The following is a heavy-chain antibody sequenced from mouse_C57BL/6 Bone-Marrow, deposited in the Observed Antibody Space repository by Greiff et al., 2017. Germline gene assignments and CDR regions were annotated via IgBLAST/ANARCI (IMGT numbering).Heavy chain of an antibody. CDR3: ARNYLYQRYFDY. CDR2: IDPSDSYT. CDR1: GYTFTSYW. J-gene: IGHJ2*01. D-gene: IGHD1-1*01. V-gene: IGHV1-50*01. Sequence: QVQLQQSGAELVKPGASVKLSCKASGYTFTSYWMQWVKQRPGQGLEWIGEIDPSDSYTNYNQKFKGKATLTVDTSSSTAYMQLSSLTSEDSAVYYCARNYLYQRYFDYWGQGTTLTVSS.